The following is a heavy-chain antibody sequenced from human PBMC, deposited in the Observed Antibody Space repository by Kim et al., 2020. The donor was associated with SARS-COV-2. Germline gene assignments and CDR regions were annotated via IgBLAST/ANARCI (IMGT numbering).Heavy chain of an antibody. V-gene: IGHV1-18*01. CDR2: ISAFNGHT. CDR1: NYIFTMYG. Sequence: ASVKVSCKASNYIFTMYGITWVRQAPGQGLQWLGWISAFNGHTNYAQNLQGRVTMTTDTSTSTAYMELRSLRSDDTAVYYCARGADWLENYFDYWGQGTLVTVSS. D-gene: IGHD3-9*01. J-gene: IGHJ4*02. CDR3: ARGADWLENYFDY.